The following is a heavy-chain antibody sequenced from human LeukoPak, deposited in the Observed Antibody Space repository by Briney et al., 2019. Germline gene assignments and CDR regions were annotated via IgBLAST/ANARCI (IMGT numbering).Heavy chain of an antibody. V-gene: IGHV1-8*01. CDR2: MNPNSGNT. J-gene: IGHJ4*02. CDR1: GYTFTSYD. CDR3: ASSHYYDSSVEVSPFDY. Sequence: ASVKVSCKASGYTFTSYDINWVRQATGQGLEWMGWMNPNSGNTGYAQKFQGRVTMTRNTSISTAYMELSSLRSEDTAVYYCASSHYYDSSVEVSPFDYWGQGTLVTVSS. D-gene: IGHD3-22*01.